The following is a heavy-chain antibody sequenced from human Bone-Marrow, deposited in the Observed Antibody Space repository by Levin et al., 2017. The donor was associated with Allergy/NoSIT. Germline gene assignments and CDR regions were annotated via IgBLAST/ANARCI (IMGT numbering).Heavy chain of an antibody. CDR2: IYYSGST. CDR3: ARAGIVVVPAARGWFDP. Sequence: SSETLSLTCTVSGGSISSYYWSWIRQPPGKGLEWIGYIYYSGSTNYNPSLKSRVTISVDTSKNQFSLKLSSVTAADTAVYYCARAGIVVVPAARGWFDPWGQGTLVTVSS. CDR1: GGSISSYY. J-gene: IGHJ5*02. D-gene: IGHD2-2*01. V-gene: IGHV4-59*01.